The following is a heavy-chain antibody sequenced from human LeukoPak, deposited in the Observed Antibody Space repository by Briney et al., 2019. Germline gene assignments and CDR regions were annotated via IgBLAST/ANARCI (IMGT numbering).Heavy chain of an antibody. CDR2: IFYSGST. J-gene: IGHJ5*02. D-gene: IGHD3-9*01. CDR1: GGFIIGYY. Sequence: SETLSLTCTVSGGFIIGYYWSLIREPPGEGLGWVGDIFYSGSTNYNPSLKSRVTISVDTSKNQFSLKLSSVTAADTAVYYCARAIKYYDILTPYWFDPWGQGTLVTVSS. CDR3: ARAIKYYDILTPYWFDP. V-gene: IGHV4-59*08.